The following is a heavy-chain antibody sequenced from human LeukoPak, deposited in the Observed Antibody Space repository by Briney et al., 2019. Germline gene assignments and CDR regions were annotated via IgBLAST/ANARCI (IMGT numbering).Heavy chain of an antibody. D-gene: IGHD4-23*01. Sequence: PGRSLRLSCAASGFTFSSYGMHWVRQAPGKGLEWVAVIWYDGSNKYSADSVKGRFTISRDNSKNTLYLQMNSLRAEDTAVYYCARDNRGGTLDYWGQGTLVTVSS. CDR1: GFTFSSYG. CDR2: IWYDGSNK. CDR3: ARDNRGGTLDY. J-gene: IGHJ4*02. V-gene: IGHV3-33*01.